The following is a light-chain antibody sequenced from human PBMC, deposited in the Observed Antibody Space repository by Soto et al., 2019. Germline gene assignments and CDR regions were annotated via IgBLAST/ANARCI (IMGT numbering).Light chain of an antibody. V-gene: IGLV1-44*01. CDR2: SND. CDR3: AAWDDSSTGSV. CDR1: SSNIGGNG. J-gene: IGLJ2*01. Sequence: QSVLTQPPSASGTPGQRVTISCSGRSSNIGGNGVNWYQQLPGTAPKLLIYSNDQRPSGVPPLCSASKSGSSASLAISGLQSEDEAYYYCAAWDDSSTGSVFGGGTKLTVL.